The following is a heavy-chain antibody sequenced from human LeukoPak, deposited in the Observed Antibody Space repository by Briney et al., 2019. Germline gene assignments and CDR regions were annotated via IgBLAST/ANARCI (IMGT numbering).Heavy chain of an antibody. Sequence: GGSLRLSCAASGFTFGDYHMRWIRQSPDKGVEWVSYISSSGSSIYYADSVKGRFTISRDNAKNSLYLQMNSLRAEDTAVYYCARELIVVVPAAMGKQYYYYGMDVWGQGTTVTVSS. CDR3: ARELIVVVPAAMGKQYYYYGMDV. J-gene: IGHJ6*02. V-gene: IGHV3-11*01. CDR1: GFTFGDYH. CDR2: ISSSGSSI. D-gene: IGHD2-2*01.